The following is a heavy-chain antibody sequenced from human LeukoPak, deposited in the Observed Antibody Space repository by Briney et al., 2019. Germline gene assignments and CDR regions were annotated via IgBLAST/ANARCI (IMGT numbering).Heavy chain of an antibody. Sequence: SETLSLTCTVSNGSISIYYWSWVRQPAGKGLEWIEHISASGSTNYNPSLKSRVTMSVDTSKNQFSLKLSSVTAADTAVYYCAREITVTRPFDYWGQGTLVTVSS. CDR2: ISASGST. CDR3: AREITVTRPFDY. D-gene: IGHD4-17*01. V-gene: IGHV4-4*07. J-gene: IGHJ4*02. CDR1: NGSISIYY.